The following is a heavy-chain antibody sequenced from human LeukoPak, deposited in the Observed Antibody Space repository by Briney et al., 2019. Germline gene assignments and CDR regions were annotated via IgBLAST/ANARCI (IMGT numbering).Heavy chain of an antibody. CDR1: GFTFSSYA. CDR3: AHWFGEFSY. CDR2: ISGSGGST. D-gene: IGHD3-10*01. Sequence: GESLKISCAASGFTFSSYAMSWVRQAPGKGLEWVSAISGSGGSTYYADSVKGRFTISRDNSKNTLYLQMNSLRAEDTAVYYCAHWFGEFSYWGQGTLVTVSS. V-gene: IGHV3-23*01. J-gene: IGHJ4*02.